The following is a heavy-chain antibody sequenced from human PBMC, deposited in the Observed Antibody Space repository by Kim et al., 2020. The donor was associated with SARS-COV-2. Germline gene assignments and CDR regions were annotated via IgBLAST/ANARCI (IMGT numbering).Heavy chain of an antibody. Sequence: SETLSLTCTVSGGSISTYYWSWIRQPPGKGLEWIGYIYYSGSTNYNPSLKSRVTISVDTSKNQFSLKLNSVTAADTAVYYCARSGSYFWAIDYWGQGTLVTVSS. D-gene: IGHD1-26*01. V-gene: IGHV4-59*01. CDR3: ARSGSYFWAIDY. J-gene: IGHJ4*02. CDR2: IYYSGST. CDR1: GGSISTYY.